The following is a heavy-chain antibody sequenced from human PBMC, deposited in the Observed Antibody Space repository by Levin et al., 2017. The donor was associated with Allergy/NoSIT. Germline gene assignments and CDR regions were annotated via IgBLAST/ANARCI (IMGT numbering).Heavy chain of an antibody. CDR2: ISYDGSNK. V-gene: IGHV3-30*18. D-gene: IGHD3-10*01. CDR1: GFTFSSYG. J-gene: IGHJ4*02. CDR3: AKERLPGGFRSFDY. Sequence: GESLKISCAASGFTFSSYGMHWVRQAPGKGLEWVAVISYDGSNKYYADSVKGRFTISRDNSKNTLYLQMNSLRAEDTAVYYCAKERLPGGFRSFDYWGQGTLVTVSS.